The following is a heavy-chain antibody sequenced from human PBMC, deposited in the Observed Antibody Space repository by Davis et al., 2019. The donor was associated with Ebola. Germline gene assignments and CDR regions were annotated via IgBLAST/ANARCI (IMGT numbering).Heavy chain of an antibody. J-gene: IGHJ6*04. D-gene: IGHD3-16*01. CDR1: GGSISSSSYY. CDR3: ARVLRSLRLGMDV. CDR2: INHSGST. Sequence: MPSETLSLTCTVSGGSISSSSYYWGWIRQPPGKGLEWIGEINHSGSTNYNPSLKSRVTISVDTSKNQFSLKLSSVTAADTAVYYCARVLRSLRLGMDVWGKGTTVTVSS. V-gene: IGHV4-39*07.